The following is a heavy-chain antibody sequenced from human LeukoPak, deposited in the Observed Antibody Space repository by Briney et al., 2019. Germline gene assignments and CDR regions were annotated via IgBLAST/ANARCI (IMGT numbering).Heavy chain of an antibody. J-gene: IGHJ4*02. CDR2: IRYDGSNK. V-gene: IGHV3-30*02. CDR3: AKEWFGELQYFDY. CDR1: GFTSSSYG. Sequence: GGSLRLSCAASGFTSSSYGMHWVRQAPGKGLEWVAFIRYDGSNKYYADSVKGRFTISRDNSKNTLYLQMNSLRAEDTAVYYCAKEWFGELQYFDYWGQGTLVTVSS. D-gene: IGHD3-10*01.